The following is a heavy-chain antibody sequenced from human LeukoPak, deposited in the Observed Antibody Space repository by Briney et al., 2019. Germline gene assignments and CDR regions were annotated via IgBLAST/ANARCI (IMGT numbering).Heavy chain of an antibody. Sequence: GGSLRLSCAASGFTFSSYAMSWVRQAPGKGLEWVSAIGGSGGSTYYADSVKGRLTISRDNSKNTLYVQMNSLRAEDTAVYYCAKDGGYSKGAFDIWGQGTLVTVSS. CDR3: AKDGGYSKGAFDI. D-gene: IGHD3-22*01. CDR2: IGGSGGST. V-gene: IGHV3-23*01. CDR1: GFTFSSYA. J-gene: IGHJ3*02.